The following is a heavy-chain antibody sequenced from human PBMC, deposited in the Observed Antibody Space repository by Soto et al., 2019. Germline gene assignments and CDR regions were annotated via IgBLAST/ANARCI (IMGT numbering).Heavy chain of an antibody. Sequence: SETLSLTCAVYGGSFSGYYWSWIRQPPGKGLEWIGEINHSGSTNCNPSLKSRVTISVDTSKNQFSLKLSSVTAADTAVYYCARVARLYCTNGVCYPGYYGMDVWGQGTTVTVSS. V-gene: IGHV4-34*01. CDR2: INHSGST. CDR1: GGSFSGYY. J-gene: IGHJ6*02. D-gene: IGHD2-8*01. CDR3: ARVARLYCTNGVCYPGYYGMDV.